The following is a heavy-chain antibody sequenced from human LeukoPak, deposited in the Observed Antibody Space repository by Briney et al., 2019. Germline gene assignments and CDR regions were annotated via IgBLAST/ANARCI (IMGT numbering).Heavy chain of an antibody. V-gene: IGHV3-11*01. CDR3: AKSFNSGWYYNAFDI. CDR1: GFTFSDYY. CDR2: ISSSGSTI. D-gene: IGHD6-19*01. J-gene: IGHJ3*02. Sequence: GGSLRLSCAASGFTFSDYYMSWIRQAPGKGLEWVSYISSSGSTIYYADSVKGRFTISRDNSKNTLYLQMNSLRGEDTAVYYCAKSFNSGWYYNAFDIWGQGTMVTVSS.